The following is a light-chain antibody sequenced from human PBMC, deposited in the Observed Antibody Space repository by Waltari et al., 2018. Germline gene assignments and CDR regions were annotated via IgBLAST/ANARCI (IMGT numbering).Light chain of an antibody. CDR1: QSISSY. CDR2: ATS. Sequence: DIQMTQSPSSLSASVGDRVTIPCRASQSISSYLNWYQQKPGKAPELLIYATSSLQRGGPSRFSGSGSGTDFTLTISSLQPEDFATYYCQQSYSTPRTFGGGTKVEIK. CDR3: QQSYSTPRT. J-gene: IGKJ4*01. V-gene: IGKV1-39*01.